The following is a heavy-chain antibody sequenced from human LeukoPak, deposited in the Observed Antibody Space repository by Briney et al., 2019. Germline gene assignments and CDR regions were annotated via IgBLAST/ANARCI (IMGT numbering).Heavy chain of an antibody. Sequence: SETLSLTCAVYGGSFSGYYWSWIRQPPGKGLEWIGEINHSGSTNYNPSLKSRVTISVDTSKNQFSLKLSSVTAADTAVYYCARGEDTKKAYYYDSSGYYPNFDYWGQGTLVTVSS. CDR3: ARGEDTKKAYYYDSSGYYPNFDY. CDR2: INHSGST. CDR1: GGSFSGYY. V-gene: IGHV4-34*01. D-gene: IGHD3-22*01. J-gene: IGHJ4*02.